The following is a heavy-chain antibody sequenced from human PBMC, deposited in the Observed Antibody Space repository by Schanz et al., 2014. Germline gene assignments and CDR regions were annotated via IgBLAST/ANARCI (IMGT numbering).Heavy chain of an antibody. CDR1: GFSFSNYC. CDR3: ARDAVTSVLTPGFYY. J-gene: IGHJ4*02. D-gene: IGHD4-17*01. V-gene: IGHV3-7*04. CDR2: IKQDGSEK. Sequence: EVQLVESGGGLVQPGESLRLSCAASGFSFSNYCMSWVRQAPGKGLEWVANIKQDGSEKYYVDSVKGRFTISRDNAKKSLYLRMNSLRAEDTAVYYCARDAVTSVLTPGFYYWGQGTLVTVSS.